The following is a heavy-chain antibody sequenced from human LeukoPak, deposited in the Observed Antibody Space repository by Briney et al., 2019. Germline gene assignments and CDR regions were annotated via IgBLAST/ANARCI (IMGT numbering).Heavy chain of an antibody. D-gene: IGHD6-19*01. V-gene: IGHV3-23*01. CDR3: AKDRIVMSGFFDY. J-gene: IGHJ4*02. CDR2: ITTSDGNT. CDR1: GFTFSSYT. Sequence: GGSLRLSCAASGFTFSSYTMSWVRQAPGKGLEWVSTITTSDGNTYYADSVKGRFTISRDNSKNTLYLQMISLRVEDTAIYYCAKDRIVMSGFFDYWGQGTLVTVSS.